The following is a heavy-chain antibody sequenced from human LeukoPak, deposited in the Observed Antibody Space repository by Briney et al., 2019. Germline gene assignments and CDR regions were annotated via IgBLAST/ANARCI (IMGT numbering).Heavy chain of an antibody. CDR1: GGSISSYY. V-gene: IGHV4-59*01. CDR3: ARFRSVVAATTTLYYFDY. J-gene: IGHJ4*02. Sequence: SETLSLTCTISGGSISSYYWSWIRQPPGKGLEWIGYIYYTGSTNHNPSLKSRVTISVDTSKNQFSLKLSSVTAADTAVYYCARFRSVVAATTTLYYFDYWGQGTLVTVSS. D-gene: IGHD2-15*01. CDR2: IYYTGST.